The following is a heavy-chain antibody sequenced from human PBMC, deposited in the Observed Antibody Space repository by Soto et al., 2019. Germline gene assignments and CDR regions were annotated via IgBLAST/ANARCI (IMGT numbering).Heavy chain of an antibody. D-gene: IGHD2-21*02. Sequence: QVQLQESGPGLVKPSETLSLTCTVSGGSISSYYWSWIRQPPGKGLEWIGYIYYSGSTNYNPSLKSRVTISVDTSKNQFSLKLSSVTAADTAVYYCAGERMTHDAFDIWGQGTMVTVSS. CDR2: IYYSGST. J-gene: IGHJ3*02. CDR1: GGSISSYY. CDR3: AGERMTHDAFDI. V-gene: IGHV4-59*01.